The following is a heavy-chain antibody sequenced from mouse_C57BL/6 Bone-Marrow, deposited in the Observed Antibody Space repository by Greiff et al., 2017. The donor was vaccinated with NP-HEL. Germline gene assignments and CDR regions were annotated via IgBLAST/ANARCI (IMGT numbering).Heavy chain of an antibody. Sequence: QVQLQQSGAELARPGASVKMSCKASGYTFTSYTMHWVKQRPGQGLEWIGYINPSSGYTKYNQKFKDKATLTADKSSRTAYMQLSGLTSEDSAVYYGARGRAFHWYCDGWGTGTTGTGAS. V-gene: IGHV1-4*01. J-gene: IGHJ1*03. CDR3: ARGRAFHWYCDG. D-gene: IGHD3-3*01. CDR1: GYTFTSYT. CDR2: INPSSGYT.